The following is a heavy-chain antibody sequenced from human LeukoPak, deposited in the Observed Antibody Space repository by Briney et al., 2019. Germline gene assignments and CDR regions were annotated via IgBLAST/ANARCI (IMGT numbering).Heavy chain of an antibody. Sequence: SETLSLTCTVSGCSISSYYWRWLRQPPGKGLEWIGYIYYSGSTNYNPSLKSRVTISVDTSKNQFSLNLSSVTAADTAVYYCARTRYYYYMDVWGKGTTVTVSS. CDR1: GCSISSYY. CDR3: ARTRYYYYMDV. J-gene: IGHJ6*03. V-gene: IGHV4-59*01. CDR2: IYYSGST.